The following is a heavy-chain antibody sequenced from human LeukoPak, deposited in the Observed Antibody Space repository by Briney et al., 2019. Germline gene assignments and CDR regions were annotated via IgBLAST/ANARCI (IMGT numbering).Heavy chain of an antibody. V-gene: IGHV4-34*01. CDR1: GGSFSGYY. D-gene: IGHD3-9*01. CDR3: ARVSYDILTGYYVYYYYGMDV. J-gene: IGHJ6*02. Sequence: SETLSLTCAVYGGSFSGYYWSWIRQPPRKGLEWIGEINHSGSTNYNPSLKSRVTISVDTSKNQFSLKLSSVTAADTAVYYCARVSYDILTGYYVYYYYGMDVWGQGTTVTVSS. CDR2: INHSGST.